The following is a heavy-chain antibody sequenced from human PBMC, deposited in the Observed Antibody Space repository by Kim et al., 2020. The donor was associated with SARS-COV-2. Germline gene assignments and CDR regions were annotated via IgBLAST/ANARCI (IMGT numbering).Heavy chain of an antibody. J-gene: IGHJ6*02. V-gene: IGHV3-30*18. CDR3: AKQGFIFELNTYSGMDL. Sequence: GGSLRLSCAASGFSFNNYGMHWVRQAPGKGLEWVAFISYEGSKKQYLDSLKGRFTVSRDYSKNTLYLQMNSLTAEDTAVYYCAKQGFIFELNTYSGMDLWGQGTPVTVSS. D-gene: IGHD1-26*01. CDR2: ISYEGSKK. CDR1: GFSFNNYG.